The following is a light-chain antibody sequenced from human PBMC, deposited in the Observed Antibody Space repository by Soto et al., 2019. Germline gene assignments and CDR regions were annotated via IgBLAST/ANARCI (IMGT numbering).Light chain of an antibody. CDR2: KVS. V-gene: IGKV2-30*02. Sequence: DVVMTQSPLSLPVTLGQPASISCRSSQSLVHSDGNTYLNWFQQRPGQSPRRLIYKVSTRDSGVPDRLSGSGSGTDFTLRISSVEAEDVGVYYGMQGTHWPFTFGQGTKLEIK. J-gene: IGKJ2*01. CDR3: MQGTHWPFT. CDR1: QSLVHSDGNTY.